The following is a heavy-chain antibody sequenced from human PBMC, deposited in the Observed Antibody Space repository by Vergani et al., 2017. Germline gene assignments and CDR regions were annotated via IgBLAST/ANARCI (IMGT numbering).Heavy chain of an antibody. D-gene: IGHD2-8*01. CDR2: ISGSSSYV. V-gene: IGHV3-21*01. CDR1: GFRVTTYY. CDR3: ARGLWDCTHIRCSPPSY. Sequence: EVQLVESGGGLVQPGGSLRVSCSASGFRVTTYYMSWVRQAPGKGLEWVASISGSSSYVFYRDSVEGRFTITRDNAKKSVYLQMNSLRAEDTAMYFCARGLWDCTHIRCSPPSYWGQGTQVTVSS. J-gene: IGHJ4*02.